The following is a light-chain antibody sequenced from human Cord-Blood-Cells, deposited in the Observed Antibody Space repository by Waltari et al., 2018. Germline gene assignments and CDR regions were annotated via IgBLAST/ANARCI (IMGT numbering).Light chain of an antibody. CDR1: SGHSSYA. CDR2: LNSDGSH. CDR3: QTWGTGIQV. Sequence: PSASASLGASVKLTCTLSSGHSSYAIAWHQQQLEKGPRYLMKLNSDGSHSKGDGIPDRFSGSSSGAERYLTISSLQSEDEADYYCQTWGTGIQVFGGGTKLTVL. V-gene: IGLV4-69*01. J-gene: IGLJ3*02.